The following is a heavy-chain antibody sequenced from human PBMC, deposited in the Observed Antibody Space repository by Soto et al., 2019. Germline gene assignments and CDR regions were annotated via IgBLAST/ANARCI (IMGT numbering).Heavy chain of an antibody. V-gene: IGHV3-21*01. CDR1: GFTFSSYS. CDR3: ATGGTLRWY. J-gene: IGHJ4*02. D-gene: IGHD6-13*01. CDR2: ISSSSSYI. Sequence: EVQLVESGGGLVKPGGSLRLSCAASGFTFSSYSMNWVRQAPGKGLEWVSSISSSSSYIYYADSVKGRFTVSRDNAKNSLYLQMNSLRAEDTAVYYCATGGTLRWYWGQGTLVTVSS.